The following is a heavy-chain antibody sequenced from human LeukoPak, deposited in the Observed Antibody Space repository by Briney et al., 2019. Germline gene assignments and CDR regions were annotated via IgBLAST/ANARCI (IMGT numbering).Heavy chain of an antibody. CDR3: AREPYDSGSFRTDYYYMDV. V-gene: IGHV1-2*02. Sequence: ASVKVSCKASGYTFTGYYIHWVRQAPGQGLEWMGWINPNSGGTNYAQKFQGRVTMTRDTSISTAYMGLSGLRSDDTAVYYCAREPYDSGSFRTDYYYMDVWGKGTTVTISS. J-gene: IGHJ6*03. CDR2: INPNSGGT. D-gene: IGHD3-10*01. CDR1: GYTFTGYY.